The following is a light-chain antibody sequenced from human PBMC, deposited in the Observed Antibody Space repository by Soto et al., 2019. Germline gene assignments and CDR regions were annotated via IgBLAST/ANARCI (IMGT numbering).Light chain of an antibody. J-gene: IGKJ4*01. Sequence: DIQMTQSPSSLSASVGDRVTITCRASQSISSYLNWYQQKPGKAPKLLIYAASSLQTGVPSRFSGSRSGADFTLTISSLQPEDSATYYCQQLSIYPLTFGGGTKVDIK. CDR3: QQLSIYPLT. CDR1: QSISSY. CDR2: AAS. V-gene: IGKV1-39*01.